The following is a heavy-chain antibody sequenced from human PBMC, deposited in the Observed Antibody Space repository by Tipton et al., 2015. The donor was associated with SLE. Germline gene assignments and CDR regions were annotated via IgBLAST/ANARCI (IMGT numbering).Heavy chain of an antibody. CDR2: IYHGGST. Sequence: TLSLTCSVSGDSISSSYWIWIRQPPGKGLEWLGYIYHGGSTNYNPSLKSRVTISVDTSKNQFSLKLSSVTAADTAVYYCARVGYSSSWYAYYWGQGTLVTVSS. D-gene: IGHD6-13*01. CDR1: GDSISSSY. V-gene: IGHV4-59*01. CDR3: ARVGYSSSWYAYY. J-gene: IGHJ4*02.